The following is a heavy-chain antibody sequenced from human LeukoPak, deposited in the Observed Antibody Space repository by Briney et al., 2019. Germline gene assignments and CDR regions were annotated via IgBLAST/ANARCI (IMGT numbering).Heavy chain of an antibody. Sequence: GGSLRLSCAASGFTFSSYEMNWVRQAPGKGLEWVSYISSSGSTIYYADSVKGRFTISRDNAKNSLYLQMNSLRAEDTAVYYCARDGRFRAFDIWGQGTMVTVSS. CDR3: ARDGRFRAFDI. D-gene: IGHD1-26*01. V-gene: IGHV3-48*03. CDR1: GFTFSSYE. J-gene: IGHJ3*02. CDR2: ISSSGSTI.